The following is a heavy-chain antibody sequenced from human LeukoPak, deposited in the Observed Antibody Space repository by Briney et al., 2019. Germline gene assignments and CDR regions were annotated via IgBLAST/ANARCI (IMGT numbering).Heavy chain of an antibody. CDR3: ARGWDIVVVPGRHYFDY. V-gene: IGHV1-69*01. J-gene: IGHJ4*02. CDR2: IIPIFGTA. D-gene: IGHD2-2*01. CDR1: GGTFSSYA. Sequence: SVKVSCKASGGTFSSYAISWVRQAPGQGLEWMGGIIPIFGTANYAQKFQGRVTITADESTSAAYMELSSLRSEDTAVYYCARGWDIVVVPGRHYFDYWGQGTLVTVSS.